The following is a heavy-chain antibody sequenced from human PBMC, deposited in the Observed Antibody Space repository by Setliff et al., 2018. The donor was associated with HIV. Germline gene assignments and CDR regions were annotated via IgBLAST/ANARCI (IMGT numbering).Heavy chain of an antibody. CDR2: IYYSGST. CDR3: ARTRGYTYGYIDS. Sequence: SETLSLTCIVSGGSISSSSSYWGWIRQPPGKGLEWIGNIYYSGSTYFNPSLKSRVTISVDTSKNQFSLRLSSVTAADTAVYYCARTRGYTYGYIDSWGQGTLVTVSS. V-gene: IGHV4-39*01. CDR1: GGSISSSSSY. D-gene: IGHD5-18*01. J-gene: IGHJ4*02.